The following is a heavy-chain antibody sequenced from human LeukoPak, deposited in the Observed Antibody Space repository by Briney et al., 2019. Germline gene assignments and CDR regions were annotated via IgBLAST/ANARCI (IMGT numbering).Heavy chain of an antibody. J-gene: IGHJ3*02. CDR2: IYSDAT. CDR3: VKTMVTFGGLIRTDAFDI. V-gene: IGHV3-74*01. D-gene: IGHD3-16*01. Sequence: GGSLRLSCAASGFTFSSYWIHWVRQAPGKGLVWVSRIYSDATYYADSVKGRFTISRDNAKNTLYLQMNSLRAEDTAVYYCVKTMVTFGGLIRTDAFDIWGQGTMVTVSS. CDR1: GFTFSSYW.